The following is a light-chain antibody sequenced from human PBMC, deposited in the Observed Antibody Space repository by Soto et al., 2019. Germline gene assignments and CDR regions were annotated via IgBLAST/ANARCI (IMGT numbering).Light chain of an antibody. Sequence: ATQMTQSPSSLSASVGDRVTIACRASQGMRTELGWYQQKAGEAPKLLIYAASTLQSGVPPRFSGSGSGTDFTLTISSLQPEDFATYYCLQDYDYPRTFGQGTKVEMK. V-gene: IGKV1-6*01. CDR1: QGMRTE. J-gene: IGKJ1*01. CDR2: AAS. CDR3: LQDYDYPRT.